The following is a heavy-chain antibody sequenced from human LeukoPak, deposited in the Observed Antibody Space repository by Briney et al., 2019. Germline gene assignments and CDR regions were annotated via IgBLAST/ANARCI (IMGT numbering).Heavy chain of an antibody. D-gene: IGHD6-13*01. CDR1: GFTFDDYG. CDR2: INWNGGST. CDR3: ARVRAAAVHYYTDV. Sequence: GGSLRLSCAASGFTFDDYGMSWVRQAPGKGLGWVSGINWNGGSTGYADSVKGRFTISRDNAKNSLYLQMNSLRAEDTALYYCARVRAAAVHYYTDVWGKGITVTISS. V-gene: IGHV3-20*04. J-gene: IGHJ6*03.